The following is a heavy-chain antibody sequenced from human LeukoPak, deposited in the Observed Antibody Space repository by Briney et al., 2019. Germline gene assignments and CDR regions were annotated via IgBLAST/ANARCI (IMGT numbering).Heavy chain of an antibody. Sequence: PGGALRLSCAGSGFTFSSYEMNWVRQAPGKGLEWVAYISSSGSTIYYADSVKGGCTISRDNAKNSLYLHMSSLRAEDTAIYYCARGTGYGGNSGPGDYWGQGTLVTVSS. CDR3: ARGTGYGGNSGPGDY. CDR1: GFTFSSYE. J-gene: IGHJ4*02. D-gene: IGHD4-23*01. V-gene: IGHV3-48*03. CDR2: ISSSGSTI.